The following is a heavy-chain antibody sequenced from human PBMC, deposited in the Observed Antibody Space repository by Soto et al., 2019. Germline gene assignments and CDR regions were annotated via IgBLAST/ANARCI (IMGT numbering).Heavy chain of an antibody. D-gene: IGHD6-6*01. V-gene: IGHV3-11*01. CDR3: AREAEDIAARRRRGSRQYGMAV. Sequence: QVQLVESGGGLVKPGGSLRLSCAASGFTFSDYYMSWIRQAPGKGLEWVSYISSSGSTIYYADSVKGRFNISRDNAENSLYLQMNSLRAEDAAVYYCAREAEDIAARRRRGSRQYGMAVWGQGTTVTVSS. J-gene: IGHJ6*02. CDR2: ISSSGSTI. CDR1: GFTFSDYY.